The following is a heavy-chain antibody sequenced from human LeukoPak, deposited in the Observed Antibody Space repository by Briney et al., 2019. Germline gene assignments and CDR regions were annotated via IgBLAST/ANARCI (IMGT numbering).Heavy chain of an antibody. V-gene: IGHV1-2*02. J-gene: IGHJ5*02. CDR2: INPNSGGT. CDR1: GYTFTGYY. CDR3: ARDGPITFGGAAWFDP. Sequence: ASVKVSCTASGYTFTGYYMHWVRQAPGQGLEWMGWINPNSGGTNYAQKFQGRVTMTRDTSISTAYMELGRLRSDDTAVYYCARDGPITFGGAAWFDPWGQGTLVTVSS. D-gene: IGHD3-16*01.